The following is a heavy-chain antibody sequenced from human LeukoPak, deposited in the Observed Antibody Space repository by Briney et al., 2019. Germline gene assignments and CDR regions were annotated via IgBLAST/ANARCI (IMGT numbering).Heavy chain of an antibody. J-gene: IGHJ4*02. D-gene: IGHD5-24*01. CDR2: IYHSGST. V-gene: IGHV4-38-2*02. Sequence: RSSETLSLTCTVSGYSISSGYYWGWIRQPPGKGLEWIGSIYHSGSTYYNPSLKSRVTISVDTSKNQFSLKLSSVTAADTAVYYCARDSVEMATTLDYWGQGTLVTVSS. CDR3: ARDSVEMATTLDY. CDR1: GYSISSGYY.